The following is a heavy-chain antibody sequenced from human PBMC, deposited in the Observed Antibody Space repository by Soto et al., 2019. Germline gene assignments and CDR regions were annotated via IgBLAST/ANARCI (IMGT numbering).Heavy chain of an antibody. CDR1: GGSISSGGYY. D-gene: IGHD2-2*02. J-gene: IGHJ4*02. V-gene: IGHV4-61*08. CDR2: IYYSGST. Sequence: PSETLSLTCTVSGGSISSGGYYWSWIRQHPGKGLEWIGYIYYSGSTNYNPSLKSRVTISVDTSKNQFSLKLSSVTAADTAVFYCATIPATTILTDYWGQGTLVTVSS. CDR3: ATIPATTILTDY.